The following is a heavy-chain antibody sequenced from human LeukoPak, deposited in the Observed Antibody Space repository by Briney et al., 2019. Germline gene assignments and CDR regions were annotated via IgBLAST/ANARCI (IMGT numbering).Heavy chain of an antibody. CDR3: ARFSVGAATFFDY. Sequence: GASVKVSCKASGYTFTGYYMHWVRQAPGQGLEWMGWINPNSGGTNYAQKFQGRVTMTRDTSISTAYMELSRLRSDDTAVYYCARFSVGAATFFDYWGQGTLVTVSS. D-gene: IGHD1-26*01. V-gene: IGHV1-2*02. CDR2: INPNSGGT. CDR1: GYTFTGYY. J-gene: IGHJ4*02.